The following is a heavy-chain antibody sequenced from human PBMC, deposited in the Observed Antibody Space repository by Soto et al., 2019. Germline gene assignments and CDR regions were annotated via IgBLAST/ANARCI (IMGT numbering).Heavy chain of an antibody. CDR1: GFTFSNAW. Sequence: GSLRLSCAASGFTFSNAWMNWVRQAPGKGLEWVGRIKSKTDGGTTDYAAPAKGRFTISRDDSKNTLYLQMNSLKTEDTAVYYCTTIQQWLVQYYYYYGMDVWGQGTTVTVSS. D-gene: IGHD6-19*01. V-gene: IGHV3-15*07. J-gene: IGHJ6*02. CDR2: IKSKTDGGTT. CDR3: TTIQQWLVQYYYYYGMDV.